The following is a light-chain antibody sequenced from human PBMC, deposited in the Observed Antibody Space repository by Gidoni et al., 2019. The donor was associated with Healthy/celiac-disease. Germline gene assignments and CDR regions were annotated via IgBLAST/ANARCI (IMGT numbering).Light chain of an antibody. CDR3: QQYNSPSGLT. V-gene: IGKV1-5*01. CDR2: DAS. J-gene: IGKJ4*01. CDR1: QSISSW. Sequence: DIQMTQSPSTLSASVGDRVTITCRASQSISSWFAWYQQKPGKAPNLLIYDASSLERGVPSRFSGSGSGTEFTLTISSLQPDDFATYYCQQYNSPSGLTFGGGTKVEIK.